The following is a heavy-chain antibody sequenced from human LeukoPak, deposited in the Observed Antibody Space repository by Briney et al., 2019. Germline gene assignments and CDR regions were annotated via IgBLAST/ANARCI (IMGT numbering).Heavy chain of an antibody. CDR2: ISGSGGST. CDR3: AKDGALYYYYYYMDV. J-gene: IGHJ6*03. V-gene: IGHV3-23*01. D-gene: IGHD3-16*01. CDR1: GFTFSSYA. Sequence: GGSLRLSCAASGFTFSSYAMSWVRQAPGKGLEWVSAISGSGGSTYYADSVKGRFTISRDNSKNTLYLQMNSLRAEDTAVYYCAKDGALYYYYYYMDVWGKGTTVTVSS.